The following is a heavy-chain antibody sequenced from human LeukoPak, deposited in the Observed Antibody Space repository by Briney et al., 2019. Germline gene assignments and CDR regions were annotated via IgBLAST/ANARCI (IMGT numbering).Heavy chain of an antibody. V-gene: IGHV3-74*01. D-gene: IGHD4-23*01. CDR2: INDDRVST. J-gene: IGHJ4*02. CDR3: AREFGGTFLFDT. Sequence: GGSLRLSCSASGFTFSSYWMHWVRQAPGKGLVWVSRINDDRVSTTYPDSLKGRFTVSRDNAKNTLYLQMDSLRAEDTAVYYCAREFGGTFLFDTWGQGALVTVSS. CDR1: GFTFSSYW.